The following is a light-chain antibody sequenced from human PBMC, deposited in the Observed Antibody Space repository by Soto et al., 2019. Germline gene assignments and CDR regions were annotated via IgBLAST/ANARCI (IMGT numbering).Light chain of an antibody. V-gene: IGKV1-5*03. CDR2: KAS. J-gene: IGKJ4*01. Sequence: DIQMTQSPSTLSASVGDRVTITCRASQSISSWLAWYQQKPGKAPNLLIYKASSLETGVTSRFSGTGPGTDFILTISSLHPDDFDTYYCQRYNTYPLTFGGGTKVELK. CDR3: QRYNTYPLT. CDR1: QSISSW.